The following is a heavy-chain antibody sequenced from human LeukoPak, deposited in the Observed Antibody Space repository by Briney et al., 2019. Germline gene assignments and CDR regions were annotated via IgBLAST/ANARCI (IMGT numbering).Heavy chain of an antibody. D-gene: IGHD3-22*01. CDR1: GGSISSYY. V-gene: IGHV4-59*01. CDR2: IYYSGST. Sequence: SETLSLTCTVSGGSISSYYWSWIRQPPGKGLEWIGYIYYSGSTKYNPSLKSRVTISVDTSKNQFSLKLTSVTAADTAVYYCARWSDGSSAYYGPWGQGTLVTVSS. CDR3: ARWSDGSSAYYGP. J-gene: IGHJ5*02.